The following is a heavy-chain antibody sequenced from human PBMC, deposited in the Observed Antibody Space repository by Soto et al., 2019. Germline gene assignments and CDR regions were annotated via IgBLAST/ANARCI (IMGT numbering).Heavy chain of an antibody. D-gene: IGHD1-1*01. V-gene: IGHV1-2*04. CDR3: ARGSWMDETDALTGDWNDYSMDV. CDR1: GYTFKGCY. CDR2: INPKIGGI. Sequence: ASVKVSCKASGYTFKGCYMHCVRHAPGQGLEWMGWINPKIGGIKYERKFQGSVSMTRDTATNTAYMELSSLSSNDTAVYYCARGSWMDETDALTGDWNDYSMDVWGQGTTVTVSS. J-gene: IGHJ6*02.